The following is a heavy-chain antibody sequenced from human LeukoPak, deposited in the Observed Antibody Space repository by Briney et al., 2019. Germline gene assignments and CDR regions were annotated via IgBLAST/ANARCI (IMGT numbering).Heavy chain of an antibody. CDR1: GFTFSDYY. CDR2: ISSSGSTI. Sequence: GGSLRLSCAASGFTFSDYYMSWIRQAPGKGLEWVSYISSSGSTIYYADSVKGRFTISRDNAKNSLYLQMNSLRAEDTAVYYCTRPQYPRIDYYDSSGYYPPHNDAFDIWGQGTMVTVSS. D-gene: IGHD3-22*01. J-gene: IGHJ3*02. V-gene: IGHV3-11*01. CDR3: TRPQYPRIDYYDSSGYYPPHNDAFDI.